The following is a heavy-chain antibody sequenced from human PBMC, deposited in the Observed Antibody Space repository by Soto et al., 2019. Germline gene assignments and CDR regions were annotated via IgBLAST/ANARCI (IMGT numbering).Heavy chain of an antibody. V-gene: IGHV3-23*01. D-gene: IGHD2-2*01. CDR3: AKDLVPAARTNWFDP. CDR2: ISGSGGST. J-gene: IGHJ5*02. Sequence: PGGSLRLSCAASGFTFSSYAMSSVRQAPGKGLEWVSAISGSGGSTYYADSVKGRFTISRDNSKNTLYLQMNSLRAEDTAVYYCAKDLVPAARTNWFDPWGQGTLVTVSS. CDR1: GFTFSSYA.